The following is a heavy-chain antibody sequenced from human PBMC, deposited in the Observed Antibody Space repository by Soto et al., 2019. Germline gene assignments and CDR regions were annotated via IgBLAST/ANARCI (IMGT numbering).Heavy chain of an antibody. CDR1: GYSFTSYW. D-gene: IGHD3-22*01. CDR2: IYPGDSDT. CDR3: ARTYYYDSSGPSHFDY. J-gene: IGHJ4*02. Sequence: LKISCKGSGYSFTSYWIGWVRQMPGKGPEWMGIIYPGDSDTRYSPSFQGQVTISADKSISTAYLQWSSLKASDTAMYYCARTYYYDSSGPSHFDYWGQGTLVTVSS. V-gene: IGHV5-51*01.